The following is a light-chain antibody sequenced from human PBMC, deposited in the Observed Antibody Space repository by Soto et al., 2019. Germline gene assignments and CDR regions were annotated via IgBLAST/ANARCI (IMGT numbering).Light chain of an antibody. CDR1: QAIGSA. CDR2: DAS. J-gene: IGKJ4*01. Sequence: IQLTQSPSSLSASVGDRVTITCRAGQAIGSALAWYQQRPGKAPKLLLYDASNLEAGVPSRFSGSGSGTDYTLTSTSLRPEDFATYYCQQFNGFPLTFGGGTKVQIK. V-gene: IGKV1-13*02. CDR3: QQFNGFPLT.